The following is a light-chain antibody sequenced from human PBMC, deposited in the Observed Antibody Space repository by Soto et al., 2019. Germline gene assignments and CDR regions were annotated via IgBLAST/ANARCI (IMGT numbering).Light chain of an antibody. J-gene: IGKJ4*01. V-gene: IGKV1-27*01. CDR3: QQYNSAPLN. CDR1: QGISDS. CDR2: GAS. Sequence: DIQMTQSPSSLSASVGDRVTISCRASQGISDSLAWYHQKPGKVPELLIYGASTLHSVVPSRFRGSGSGTEFTLTISSLQPEDVATYYCQQYNSAPLNFGGGTKVEIK.